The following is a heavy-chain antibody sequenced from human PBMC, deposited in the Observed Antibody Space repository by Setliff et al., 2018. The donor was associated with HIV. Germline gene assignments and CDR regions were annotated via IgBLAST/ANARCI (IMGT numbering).Heavy chain of an antibody. D-gene: IGHD6-19*01. V-gene: IGHV5-51*01. J-gene: IGHJ6*02. CDR1: GCTFSNYC. CDR2: IYPGNSDT. Sequence: GESLKISCKDSGCTFSNYCIAWVRQMPGKGLEWMGIIYPGNSDTTYSPSFQGQVTISADKSISTAYLQWSSLKASDTAMYYCAKHLSPGSGWYSKARGMDVWGQGTTVTVSS. CDR3: AKHLSPGSGWYSKARGMDV.